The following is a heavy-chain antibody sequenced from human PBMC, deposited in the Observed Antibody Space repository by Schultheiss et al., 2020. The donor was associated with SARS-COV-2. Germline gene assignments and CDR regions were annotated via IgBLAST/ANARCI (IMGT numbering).Heavy chain of an antibody. V-gene: IGHV3-53*01. J-gene: IGHJ5*02. CDR1: GFTFSSNY. D-gene: IGHD3-16*02. CDR3: AKGALGNGAYYDYIWGSYRGGNWFDP. CDR2: IYSGGST. Sequence: GESLKISCAASGFTFSSNYMSWVRQAPGKGLEWVSVIYSGGSTYYADSVKGRFTISRDNSKNTLYLQMNSLRAEDTAVYYCAKGALGNGAYYDYIWGSYRGGNWFDPWGQGTLVTVSS.